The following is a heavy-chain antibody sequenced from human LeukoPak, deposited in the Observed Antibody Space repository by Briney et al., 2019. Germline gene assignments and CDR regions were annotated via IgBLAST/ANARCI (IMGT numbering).Heavy chain of an antibody. D-gene: IGHD4-23*01. J-gene: IGHJ4*02. CDR3: ARDTDGGNFFDY. CDR2: IYSGGST. V-gene: IGHV3-53*01. Sequence: GGSLRLSCAASGFTFSSYSMSWVRQAPGKGLEWVSVIYSGGSTYYADSVKGRFTISRDNSKNTLYLQMNSLRAEDTAVYYCARDTDGGNFFDYWGQGTLVTVSS. CDR1: GFTFSSYS.